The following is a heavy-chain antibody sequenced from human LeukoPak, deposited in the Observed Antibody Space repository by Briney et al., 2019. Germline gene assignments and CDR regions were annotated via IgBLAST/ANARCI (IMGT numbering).Heavy chain of an antibody. V-gene: IGHV3-21*04. CDR2: ISTGSSYI. D-gene: IGHD1-26*01. J-gene: IGHJ4*02. Sequence: PGGSLRLSCAASGFTFSNYWMSWVRQAPGKGLEWVSSISTGSSYIYYADSVKGRFTISRDNAKNSLYLQMNSLRAEDTALYYCARDSYSGSYSYFDYWGQGTLVTVSS. CDR1: GFTFSNYW. CDR3: ARDSYSGSYSYFDY.